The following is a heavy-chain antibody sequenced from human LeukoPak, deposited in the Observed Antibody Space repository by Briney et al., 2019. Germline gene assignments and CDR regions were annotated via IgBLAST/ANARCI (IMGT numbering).Heavy chain of an antibody. Sequence: IPGGSLRLSCAASGFTFSSYSMNWVRQAPGKGLEWVSSISSSSSYIYYADSVKGRFTISRGNAKNSLYLQMNSLRAEDTAVYYCARGVRPHYGEPAGEGYYFDYWGQGTLVTVSS. V-gene: IGHV3-21*01. CDR3: ARGVRPHYGEPAGEGYYFDY. CDR1: GFTFSSYS. D-gene: IGHD4-17*01. J-gene: IGHJ4*02. CDR2: ISSSSSYI.